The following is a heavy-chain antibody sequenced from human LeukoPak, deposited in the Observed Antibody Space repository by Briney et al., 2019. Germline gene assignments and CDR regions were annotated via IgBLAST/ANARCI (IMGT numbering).Heavy chain of an antibody. D-gene: IGHD2-2*02. Sequence: GGSLRLSCAASGFTFSSYAMSWVRQAPEKGLEWVSVISGSGGSTYSADSVKGRFTISRDNAKNTVYLQMNSLRAEDTAVYYCARGPIPATAIPENWGQGTLVTVSS. CDR1: GFTFSSYA. J-gene: IGHJ4*02. CDR2: ISGSGGST. V-gene: IGHV3-23*01. CDR3: ARGPIPATAIPEN.